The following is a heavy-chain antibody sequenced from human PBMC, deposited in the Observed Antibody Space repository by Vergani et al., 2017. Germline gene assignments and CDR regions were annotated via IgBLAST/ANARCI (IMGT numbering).Heavy chain of an antibody. D-gene: IGHD4-11*01. Sequence: QVQLQQWGGGLLKPSETLSLTCVVNGGSFTRYHWTWIRQSPGEGLEWVGDIDHTGRPDYNPSLKSRLTMSVDKSRNQFSLTLNSVTATDTAIYFCARVNTETNGHIYCCYYMDVWGQGAAVTVS. V-gene: IGHV4-34*01. CDR3: ARVNTETNGHIYCCYYMDV. CDR2: IDHTGRP. J-gene: IGHJ6*03. CDR1: GGSFTRYH.